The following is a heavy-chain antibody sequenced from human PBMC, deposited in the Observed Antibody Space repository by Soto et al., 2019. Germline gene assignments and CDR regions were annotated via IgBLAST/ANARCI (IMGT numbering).Heavy chain of an antibody. Sequence: EVQLLESGGGLVQPGGSLRLSCAASGFTFSSYAMSWVRQAPGKGLEWVSAISGSGGSTYYADSVKGRFTISRDNSKNTLYLQMNSLRDEDTAVYYCARTKNKGATRRGGGAFDIWGQGTMVTVSS. J-gene: IGHJ3*02. CDR3: ARTKNKGATRRGGGAFDI. CDR2: ISGSGGST. CDR1: GFTFSSYA. V-gene: IGHV3-23*01. D-gene: IGHD1-26*01.